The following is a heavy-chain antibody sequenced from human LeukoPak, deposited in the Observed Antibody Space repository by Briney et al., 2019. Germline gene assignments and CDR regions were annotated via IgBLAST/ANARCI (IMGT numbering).Heavy chain of an antibody. CDR1: GGSISSGGYY. Sequence: SETLSLTCTASGGSISSGGYYWSWIRQPPGKGLEWIGYIYHSGSTYYNPSLKSRVTISVDRSKNQFSLKLSSVTAADTAVYYCARKYYGSGRAFDYWGQGTLVTVSS. D-gene: IGHD3-10*01. J-gene: IGHJ4*02. V-gene: IGHV4-30-2*01. CDR2: IYHSGST. CDR3: ARKYYGSGRAFDY.